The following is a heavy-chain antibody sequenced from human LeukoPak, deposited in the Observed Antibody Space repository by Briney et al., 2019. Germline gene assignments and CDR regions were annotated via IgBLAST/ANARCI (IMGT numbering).Heavy chain of an antibody. CDR1: GYTFTSYD. Sequence: ASVRVSCKASGYTFTSYDINWVRQAPGQGLEWMGWMNPNSGNTGYAQKFQGRVTITRNTSISTAYMELSSLRSEDTAVYYCATEANGWFGELFVYWGQGTLVTVSS. D-gene: IGHD3-10*01. CDR2: MNPNSGNT. J-gene: IGHJ4*02. V-gene: IGHV1-8*03. CDR3: ATEANGWFGELFVY.